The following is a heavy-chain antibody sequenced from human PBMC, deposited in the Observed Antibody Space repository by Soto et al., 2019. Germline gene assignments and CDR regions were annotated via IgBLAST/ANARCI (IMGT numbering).Heavy chain of an antibody. Sequence: QVQLVQSGAEVKKPGASVKVSCKASGYTFTSYYMHWVRQAPGQGLEWKGIINPSGGSTSYAQKFQGRVTMTRDTATSTVYMEQSSLRSEDTAVYYWAREPGTLWGSGTKGRIDYWGQGTLVTVSS. CDR2: INPSGGST. CDR3: AREPGTLWGSGTKGRIDY. D-gene: IGHD3-16*01. V-gene: IGHV1-46*03. CDR1: GYTFTSYY. J-gene: IGHJ4*02.